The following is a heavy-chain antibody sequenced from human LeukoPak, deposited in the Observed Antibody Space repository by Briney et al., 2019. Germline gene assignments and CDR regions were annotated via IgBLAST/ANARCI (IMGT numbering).Heavy chain of an antibody. CDR3: AKVLITRTDLAVAGLYYFDY. J-gene: IGHJ4*02. Sequence: HPGGSLRLSCAASGFTFSSYAMSWVRQAPGKGLEWVSAISGSGGSTYYADSVKGRFTISRDNSKNTLYLQMNSLRAEDTAVYYCAKVLITRTDLAVAGLYYFDYWGQGTLVTVSS. CDR2: ISGSGGST. D-gene: IGHD6-19*01. CDR1: GFTFSSYA. V-gene: IGHV3-23*01.